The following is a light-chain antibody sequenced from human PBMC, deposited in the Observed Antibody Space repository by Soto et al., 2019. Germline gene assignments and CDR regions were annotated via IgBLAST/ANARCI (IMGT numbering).Light chain of an antibody. J-gene: IGLJ1*01. CDR2: ENN. Sequence: QSVVTQPPSGSEAPGQRVTICCTGSSSNIGAGYEAHWYQQVPGTTPNLLIYENNNRPSGFPDRFSGPKSGTSASLAITGLQAEDEAEYYCQSYDSSLSGYVFGTGTKLAVL. V-gene: IGLV1-40*01. CDR3: QSYDSSLSGYV. CDR1: SSNIGAGYE.